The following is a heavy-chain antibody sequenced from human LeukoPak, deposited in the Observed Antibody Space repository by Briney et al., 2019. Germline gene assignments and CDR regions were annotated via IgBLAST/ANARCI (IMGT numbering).Heavy chain of an antibody. Sequence: SETLSLTCTVSGVSISNHYSSWIRQPPGKGLEWIGYIYYTGNTNYNPSLKSRVTISVDTSKNQFSLKLSSVTAADTAVYYCARVYAAAGVWGMDVWGQGTTVTVSS. D-gene: IGHD6-13*01. CDR2: IYYTGNT. CDR1: GVSISNHY. J-gene: IGHJ6*02. CDR3: ARVYAAAGVWGMDV. V-gene: IGHV4-59*11.